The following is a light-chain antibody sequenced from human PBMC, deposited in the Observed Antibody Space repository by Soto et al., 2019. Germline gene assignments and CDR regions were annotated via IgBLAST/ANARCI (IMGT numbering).Light chain of an antibody. CDR1: QSLVHRDGNIY. Sequence: VMTQSPLSLPVTLGQPASISCTSSQSLVHRDGNIYLSWFQQRPGQSPRRLVYKVSKRDSGVPERFSGSGSGTDFALVITRVEAEDIGVYYCMQGTDWPLTFGGGTKVDIK. J-gene: IGKJ4*01. V-gene: IGKV2-30*02. CDR2: KVS. CDR3: MQGTDWPLT.